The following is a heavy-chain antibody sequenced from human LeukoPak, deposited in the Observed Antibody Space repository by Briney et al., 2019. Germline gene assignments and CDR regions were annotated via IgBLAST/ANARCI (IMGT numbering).Heavy chain of an antibody. CDR3: ARGQYHLLYWYFDL. CDR1: GGSISSYY. CDR2: IYSSGST. J-gene: IGHJ2*01. V-gene: IGHV4-4*07. Sequence: ASETLSLTCTVSGGSISSYYWGWIRQPAGKGLEWIGRIYSSGSTNYNPSLKSRVTMSVDTSKNQFSLKLSSVTAADTAVYYCARGQYHLLYWYFDLWGRGTLVTVSS. D-gene: IGHD2-2*01.